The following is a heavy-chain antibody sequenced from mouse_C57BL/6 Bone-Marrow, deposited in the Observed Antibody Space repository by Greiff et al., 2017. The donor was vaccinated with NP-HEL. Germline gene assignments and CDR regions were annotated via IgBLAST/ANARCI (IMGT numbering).Heavy chain of an antibody. CDR2: IFPGSGST. V-gene: IGHV1-75*01. D-gene: IGHD2-3*01. CDR1: GYTFTDYY. CDR3: ARKWLLLYYAMDY. Sequence: VKLQESGPELVKPGASVKISCKASGYTFTDYYINWVKQRPGQGLEWIGWIFPGSGSTYYNEKFKGKATLTVDKSSSTAYMLLSSLTSEDSAVYFCARKWLLLYYAMDYWGQGTSVTVSS. J-gene: IGHJ4*01.